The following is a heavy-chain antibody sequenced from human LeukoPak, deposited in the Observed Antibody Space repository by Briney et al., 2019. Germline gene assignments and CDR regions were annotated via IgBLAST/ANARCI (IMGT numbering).Heavy chain of an antibody. D-gene: IGHD3-22*01. CDR2: IYSGGST. V-gene: IGHV3-66*02. CDR1: GFTVSSSY. J-gene: IGHJ4*02. Sequence: PGGSLRLSCAASGFTVSSSYMSWVRQAPGKGLEWVSVIYSGGSTYYADSVKGRFTISRDNSKNTLYLQMNSLRAEDTAVYYCASSSWNYYDSSGYLKAFDYWGQGTLVTVSS. CDR3: ASSSWNYYDSSGYLKAFDY.